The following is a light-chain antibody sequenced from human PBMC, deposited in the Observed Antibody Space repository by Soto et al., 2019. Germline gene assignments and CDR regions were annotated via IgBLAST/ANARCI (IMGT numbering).Light chain of an antibody. Sequence: DLQMTQSPSTLSASVGDRVTIPCRASQSISSWLAWYQQKPGKAPKLLIYDASSLESGVPSRFSGSGSGTEFTLTISSLQPDDFATYYCQQYNSYLITFGQGTRLEIK. CDR1: QSISSW. V-gene: IGKV1-5*01. CDR3: QQYNSYLIT. J-gene: IGKJ5*01. CDR2: DAS.